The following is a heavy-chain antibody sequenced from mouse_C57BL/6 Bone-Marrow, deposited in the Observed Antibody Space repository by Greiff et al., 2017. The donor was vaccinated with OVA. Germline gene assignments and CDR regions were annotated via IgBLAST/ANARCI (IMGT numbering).Heavy chain of an antibody. V-gene: IGHV1-50*01. CDR3: ASAVFAY. CDR2: IDPSDSYT. J-gene: IGHJ3*01. CDR1: GYTFTSYW. Sequence: QVQLQQPGAELVKPGASVKLSCKASGYTFTSYWMQWVKQRPGQGLEWIGEIDPSDSYTNYNQKLKGKATLTVDTSSSTAYMQLSSLTSEDSAVYYCASAVFAYWGQGTLVTGSA.